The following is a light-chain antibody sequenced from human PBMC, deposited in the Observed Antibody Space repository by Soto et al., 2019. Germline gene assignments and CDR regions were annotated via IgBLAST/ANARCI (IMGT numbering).Light chain of an antibody. V-gene: IGKV3-20*01. CDR2: GAS. CDR1: QSVSSSY. CDR3: QQYGSSRT. Sequence: EIVLTQSPGTLSLSPGERATLSCRASQSVSSSYLAWYQQKPGQAPRLLIYGASSRATGIPDRFSGSGSGKDFTLTIGRLEPEDFAVYYCQQYGSSRTFGQGTKVEI. J-gene: IGKJ1*01.